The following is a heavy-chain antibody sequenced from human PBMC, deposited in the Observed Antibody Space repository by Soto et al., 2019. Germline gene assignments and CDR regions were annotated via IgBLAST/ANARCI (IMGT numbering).Heavy chain of an antibody. V-gene: IGHV3-43*01. Sequence: GGSLRLSCAASGFTFDDYTMHWVRQAPGKGLEWVPLISWDGGSTYYADSVKGRFTISRDNSKNSLYLQMNSLRTEDTALYYCAKDIQLGDDAFDIWGQGTMVTVSS. CDR2: ISWDGGST. D-gene: IGHD7-27*01. J-gene: IGHJ3*02. CDR1: GFTFDDYT. CDR3: AKDIQLGDDAFDI.